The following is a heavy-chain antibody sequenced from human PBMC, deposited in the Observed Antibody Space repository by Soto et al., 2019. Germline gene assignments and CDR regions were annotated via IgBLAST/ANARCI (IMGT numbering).Heavy chain of an antibody. D-gene: IGHD3-10*01. J-gene: IGHJ6*02. Sequence: PSETLSLTFAVSGGPIISGGYSWSWIRQPPGEGLEWIGYIYHSGSTYYNPSLKSRVTISVDRSKNQFSLKLSSVTAADTAVYYCARVTMVRGRPLNYGMDVWGQGTTVTVSS. CDR1: GGPIISGGYS. CDR3: ARVTMVRGRPLNYGMDV. CDR2: IYHSGST. V-gene: IGHV4-30-2*01.